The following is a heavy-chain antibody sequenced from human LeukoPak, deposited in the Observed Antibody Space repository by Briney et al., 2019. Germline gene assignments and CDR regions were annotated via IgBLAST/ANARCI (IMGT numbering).Heavy chain of an antibody. V-gene: IGHV1-3*01. CDR2: INAGNGDA. CDR1: GYTFTTYA. CDR3: GKSAPSGFDP. J-gene: IGHJ5*02. Sequence: GASVKVSCKASGYTFTTYAIHWVRQAPGRSLEWMGRINAGNGDAKYSQNFHDRITITRDTSASTVYMELTSLSSEDTAVYYCGKSAPSGFDPWGQGTLVTVSS.